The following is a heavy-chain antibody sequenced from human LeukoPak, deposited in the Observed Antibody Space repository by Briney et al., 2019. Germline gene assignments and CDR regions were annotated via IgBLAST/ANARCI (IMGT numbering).Heavy chain of an antibody. CDR1: GGSISSYY. J-gene: IGHJ6*03. D-gene: IGHD5-12*01. CDR2: INHSGST. CDR3: ARQGYSGYAYYYYYYMDV. Sequence: SETLSLTCTVSGGSISSYYWSWIRQPPGKGLEWIGEINHSGSTNYNPSLKSRVTISVDTSKNQFSLKLSSVTAADTAVYYCARQGYSGYAYYYYYYMDVWGKGTTVTISS. V-gene: IGHV4-34*01.